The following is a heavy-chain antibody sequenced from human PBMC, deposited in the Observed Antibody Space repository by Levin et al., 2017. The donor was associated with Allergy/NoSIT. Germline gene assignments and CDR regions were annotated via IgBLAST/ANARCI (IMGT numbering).Heavy chain of an antibody. CDR3: AKDFSYAPGVDY. V-gene: IGHV3-30*18. J-gene: IGHJ4*02. Sequence: GESLKISCAASGFTFSSYGMHWVRQAPGKGLEWVAVISYDGTNKYYADSVKGRFTISRDNSKNTLYLQMNSLRAEDTAVYYCAKDFSYAPGVDYWGQGTLVTVSS. D-gene: IGHD2-2*01. CDR1: GFTFSSYG. CDR2: ISYDGTNK.